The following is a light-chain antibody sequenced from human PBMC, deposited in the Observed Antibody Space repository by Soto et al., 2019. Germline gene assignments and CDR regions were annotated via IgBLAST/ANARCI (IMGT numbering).Light chain of an antibody. J-gene: IGLJ1*01. Sequence: QSALTQPPSASGSPGQSVTISCTGTSSEVGGYNFVSWYQQHPGKAPKLMIYEVSKRPSGIPDRFSGSKSGNTASLTVSGLQAEDEADYYCSSYAGNRHFYVFGTGTKLT. CDR1: SSEVGGYNF. V-gene: IGLV2-8*01. CDR2: EVS. CDR3: SSYAGNRHFYV.